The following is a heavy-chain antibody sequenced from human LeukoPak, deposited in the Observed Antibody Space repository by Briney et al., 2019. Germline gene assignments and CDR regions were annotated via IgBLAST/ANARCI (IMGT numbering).Heavy chain of an antibody. CDR2: IRYDGSNK. CDR1: GFTFISYG. V-gene: IGHV3-30*02. Sequence: GGSLRLSCAASGFTFISYGMYWVRQAPGKGLESVAFIRYDGSNKYYADSVKGRFTVSRDNSKNTLYLQMKSLRAEDTAVYYCARLKLLWSNYFDYWGQGTLVTVSS. D-gene: IGHD2-2*01. J-gene: IGHJ4*02. CDR3: ARLKLLWSNYFDY.